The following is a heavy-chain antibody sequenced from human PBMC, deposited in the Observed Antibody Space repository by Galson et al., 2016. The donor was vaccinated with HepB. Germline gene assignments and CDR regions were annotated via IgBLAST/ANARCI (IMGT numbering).Heavy chain of an antibody. CDR2: ISVSGGST. V-gene: IGHV3-23*01. CDR3: AIGLAYSYSPDYFDY. CDR1: GFTFSTYA. D-gene: IGHD3-16*01. J-gene: IGHJ4*02. Sequence: SLRLSCAAPGFTFSTYAMAWVRQAPGKGLEWVSTISVSGGSTYFADSVKGRFTISRDNSKNTLYLQMNSLRGEDTAVYYCAIGLAYSYSPDYFDYWGQGALVTVSS.